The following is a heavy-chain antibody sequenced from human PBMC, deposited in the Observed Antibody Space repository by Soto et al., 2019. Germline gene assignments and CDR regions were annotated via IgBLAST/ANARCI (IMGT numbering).Heavy chain of an antibody. CDR1: GGSFSCYY. CDR2: INHSGST. CDR3: AREGEYYYGSGSYYAFDY. D-gene: IGHD3-10*01. J-gene: IGHJ4*02. V-gene: IGHV4-34*01. Sequence: PSETLSLTCAVYGGSFSCYYWSWIRQPPGKGLEWIGEINHSGSTNYNPSLKSRVTISVDTSKNQFSLKLSSVTAADTAVYYCAREGEYYYGSGSYYAFDYWGQGTLVTVSS.